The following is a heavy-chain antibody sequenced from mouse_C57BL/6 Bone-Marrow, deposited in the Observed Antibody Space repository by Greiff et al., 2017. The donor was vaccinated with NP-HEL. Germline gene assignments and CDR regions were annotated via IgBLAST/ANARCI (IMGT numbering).Heavy chain of an antibody. D-gene: IGHD1-1*02. J-gene: IGHJ2*01. Sequence: EVKLLESGGGLVKPGGSLKLSCAASGFTFSSYAMSWVRQTPEKRLEWVATISDGGSYTYYPDNVKGRFTISRDNAKNNLYLQMSHLKSEDTAMYYCARDQVGGCFDYWDQGTTLTVSS. CDR2: ISDGGSYT. CDR1: GFTFSSYA. CDR3: ARDQVGGCFDY. V-gene: IGHV5-4*01.